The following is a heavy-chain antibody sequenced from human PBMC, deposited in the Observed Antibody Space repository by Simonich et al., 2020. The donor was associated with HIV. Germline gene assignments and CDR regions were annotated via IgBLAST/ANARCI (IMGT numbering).Heavy chain of an antibody. CDR1: GGSFIKYH. CDR3: ARHGEYSYGPYFDY. D-gene: IGHD5-18*01. V-gene: IGHV4-34*01. J-gene: IGHJ4*02. Sequence: QVQLQQWGAGLLKPSETLSLTCAVHGGSFIKYHWSWIRRPPGKGLGWIGEVNQSGRTTYNSALQSRVTISVDTSKNQFSLKLSSVTAADTAVYYCARHGEYSYGPYFDYWGQGTLVTVSS. CDR2: VNQSGRT.